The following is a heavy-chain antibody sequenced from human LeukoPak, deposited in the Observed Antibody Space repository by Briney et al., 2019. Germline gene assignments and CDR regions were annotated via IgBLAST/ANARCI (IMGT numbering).Heavy chain of an antibody. Sequence: PGGSLRLSGAASGFTCSSYAMSWVRQAPGKGLEWVSTISNSDGKTYYTDSVKGPFTISTDNYKNTLYLQMNSLRAEETAVYYCAKVRLLITSPDNWGQGTLVTVSS. V-gene: IGHV3-23*01. D-gene: IGHD3-22*01. CDR1: GFTCSSYA. CDR2: ISNSDGKT. J-gene: IGHJ4*02. CDR3: AKVRLLITSPDN.